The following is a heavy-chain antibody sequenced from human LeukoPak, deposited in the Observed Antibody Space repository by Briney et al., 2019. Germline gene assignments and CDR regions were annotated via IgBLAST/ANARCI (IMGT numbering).Heavy chain of an antibody. V-gene: IGHV3-30*02. CDR1: GFTFSTSG. CDR3: AIPEGYCSGGSCPEFYYYGMDV. CDR2: IQYDGNNK. J-gene: IGHJ6*02. D-gene: IGHD2-15*01. Sequence: GGSLRLSCATSGFTFSTSGMHWVRQAPGKGLEWVAWIQYDGNNKQYADSVKGRFTISRDYSKNTLYLHMDSLRVADTAVYYCAIPEGYCSGGSCPEFYYYGMDVWGQGTTVTVSS.